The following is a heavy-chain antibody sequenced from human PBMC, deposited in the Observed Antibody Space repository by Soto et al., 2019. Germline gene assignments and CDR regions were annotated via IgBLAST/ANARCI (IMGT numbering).Heavy chain of an antibody. CDR2: ISAYNGNT. V-gene: IGHV1-18*01. D-gene: IGHD6-13*01. CDR1: GYTFTSYG. J-gene: IGHJ3*02. Sequence: GASVKVSCKASGYTFTSYGISWVRQAPGQGLEWMGWISAYNGNTNYAQKLQGRVTMTTDTSTSTAYMELRSLRSDDTAVYYCARDLKMSSSWYESLNAFDIWGQGTMVTVSS. CDR3: ARDLKMSSSWYESLNAFDI.